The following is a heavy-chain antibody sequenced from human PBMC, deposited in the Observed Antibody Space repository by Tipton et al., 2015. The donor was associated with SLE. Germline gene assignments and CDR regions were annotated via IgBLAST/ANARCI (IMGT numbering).Heavy chain of an antibody. J-gene: IGHJ5*02. CDR2: ISDGSST. CDR3: AGRMRWLA. CDR1: GFTFTNSW. Sequence: AVSGFTFTNSWMHWVRQAPGKGLVWVSRISDGSSTTYADSVRGRFTISRDNAKSSLYLQMDSLGAEDTAVYFCAGRMRWLAWGQGTLVTVSS. V-gene: IGHV3-74*03. D-gene: IGHD6-19*01.